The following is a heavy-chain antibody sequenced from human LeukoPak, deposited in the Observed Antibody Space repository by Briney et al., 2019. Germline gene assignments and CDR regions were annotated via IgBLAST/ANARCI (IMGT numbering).Heavy chain of an antibody. CDR2: INPNSGSI. Sequence: ASVKVSCKASGYTFTGYYMHWVRQAPGQRLEWMGWINPNSGSINYAQKFQGRVTMTRDTSISTAYMELSRLRSDDTAVYYCARIAAALNWFDPWGQGTLVTVSS. CDR1: GYTFTGYY. CDR3: ARIAAALNWFDP. V-gene: IGHV1-2*02. D-gene: IGHD6-13*01. J-gene: IGHJ5*02.